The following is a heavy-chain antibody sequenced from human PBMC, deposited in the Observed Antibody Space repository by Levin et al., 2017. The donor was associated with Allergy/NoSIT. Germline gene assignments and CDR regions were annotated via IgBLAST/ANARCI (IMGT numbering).Heavy chain of an antibody. CDR1: GFPFSRYD. CDR2: IDTAGNS. V-gene: IGHV3-13*04. J-gene: IGHJ4*02. Sequence: PGGSLRLSCAASGFPFSRYDMHWVRQVTGKGLEWVSGIDTAGNSYYPDSVKGRFTFSRENAKNSLYLQMNSLRAGDTAVFYCVRAPAGTHYFDYWGQGTLVTVSS. D-gene: IGHD6-13*01. CDR3: VRAPAGTHYFDY.